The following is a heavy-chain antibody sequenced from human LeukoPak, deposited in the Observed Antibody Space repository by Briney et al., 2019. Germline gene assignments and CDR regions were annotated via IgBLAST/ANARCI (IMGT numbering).Heavy chain of an antibody. CDR1: GFTFSSYA. CDR2: ISGSGGST. J-gene: IGHJ4*02. Sequence: GGSLRLSCAASGFTFSSYAMSWVLQAPGKGLEWVSAISGSGGSTYYADSVKGRFTISRDNSKNTLYLQMNSLRAEDTAAYYCAKDLSGYDSFVQFDYWGQGTLVTVSS. D-gene: IGHD5-12*01. V-gene: IGHV3-23*01. CDR3: AKDLSGYDSFVQFDY.